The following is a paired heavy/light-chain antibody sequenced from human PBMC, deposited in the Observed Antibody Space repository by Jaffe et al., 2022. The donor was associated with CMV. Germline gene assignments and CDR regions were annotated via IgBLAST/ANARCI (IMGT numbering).Heavy chain of an antibody. V-gene: IGHV3-23*04. Sequence: EVQLVESGGGLVQPGGSLRLSCASSGFTFSSYAMIWVRQAPGKGLEWVSTINGRDGNTYYADSVKGRFTISRDNSKNTLYLQLNSLRAEDTAVYYCAKAGSGCSPDGCYSHSDYWGQGTLVTVSS. D-gene: IGHD2-15*01. J-gene: IGHJ4*02. CDR3: AKAGSGCSPDGCYSHSDY. CDR1: GFTFSSYA. CDR2: INGRDGNT.
Light chain of an antibody. J-gene: IGLJ3*02. CDR3: ISYTSTPNWV. CDR1: SSDVGAYNF. Sequence: QSALTQPASVSGSSGQSITISCTGTSSDVGAYNFVSWYQQHPGKAPKLMIYDVSNRPSGVSDRFSGSKSGNTASLTISGLQAEDEADYYCISYTSTPNWVFGGGTKLTVL. V-gene: IGLV2-14*03. CDR2: DVS.